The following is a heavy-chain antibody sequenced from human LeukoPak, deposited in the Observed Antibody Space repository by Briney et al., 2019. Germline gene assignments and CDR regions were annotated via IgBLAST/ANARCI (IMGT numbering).Heavy chain of an antibody. V-gene: IGHV6-1*01. Sequence: SQTLSLTCAISGDSVSTNSAAWNWIRQSPSRGLEWLGRTYYRSKWYNDYAVSVKGRIAINPDTSKNQFSLQLNSVTPEDTAVYYCARAKGRSPLFDYWGQGTLVTVSS. D-gene: IGHD6-13*01. CDR1: GDSVSTNSAA. CDR3: ARAKGRSPLFDY. J-gene: IGHJ4*02. CDR2: TYYRSKWYN.